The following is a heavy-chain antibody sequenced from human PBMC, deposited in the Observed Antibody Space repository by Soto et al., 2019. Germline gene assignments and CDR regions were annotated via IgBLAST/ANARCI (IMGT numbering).Heavy chain of an antibody. J-gene: IGHJ4*02. D-gene: IGHD6-6*01. CDR2: IIPIFGTA. CDR3: AKGCRIAARPNYFDY. CDR1: GGTFSSYA. V-gene: IGHV1-69*06. Sequence: QVQLVQSGAEVKKPGSSVKVSCKASGGTFSSYAISWVRQAPGQGLEWMGGIIPIFGTANYAQKFQGRVTITADKSTSTEYMELTSLRSEDTAGYYCAKGCRIAARPNYFDYWGQGTLVTVSS.